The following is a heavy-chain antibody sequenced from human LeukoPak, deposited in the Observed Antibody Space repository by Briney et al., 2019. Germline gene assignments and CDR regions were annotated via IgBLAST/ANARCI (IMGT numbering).Heavy chain of an antibody. Sequence: GGSLRLSCAASGFTFSSYAMSWVRQAPGKGLEWVSAISGSGGSTYYADSVKGRFTISRDNSKNTLYLQMNSLRAEDTAVYYCAIPYSSLGYFDYWGQGTLVTVSS. D-gene: IGHD6-13*01. J-gene: IGHJ4*02. CDR3: AIPYSSLGYFDY. V-gene: IGHV3-23*01. CDR2: ISGSGGST. CDR1: GFTFSSYA.